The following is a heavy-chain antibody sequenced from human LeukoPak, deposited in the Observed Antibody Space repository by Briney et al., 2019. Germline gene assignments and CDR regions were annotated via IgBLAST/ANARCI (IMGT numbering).Heavy chain of an antibody. CDR2: IWYDGSNK. CDR3: AKVRGVSVAGSFDY. V-gene: IGHV3-30*02. CDR1: GFTFSTYA. J-gene: IGHJ4*02. D-gene: IGHD6-19*01. Sequence: PGGSLRLSCAASGFTFSTYAMHWVRQAPGKGLEWVAVIWYDGSNKYYADSVKGRFTISRDNSKNTLYLQMNSLRAEDTAVYYCAKVRGVSVAGSFDYWGQGTLVTVSS.